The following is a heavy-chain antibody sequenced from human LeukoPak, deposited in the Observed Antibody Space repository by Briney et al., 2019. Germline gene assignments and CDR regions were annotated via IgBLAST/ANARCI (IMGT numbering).Heavy chain of an antibody. J-gene: IGHJ4*02. CDR2: IYYSGST. Sequence: PSRTLSLTCTVSGGSITSYYWSWIRQPPGKGLEWIEYIYYSGSTNYNPSLKSRVTLSVDTSKNQFSLKLSSVTAADTAVYYCARLRGCSGGSCYHPNFDSWGQGTLVTVSS. D-gene: IGHD2-15*01. CDR3: ARLRGCSGGSCYHPNFDS. V-gene: IGHV4-59*08. CDR1: GGSITSYY.